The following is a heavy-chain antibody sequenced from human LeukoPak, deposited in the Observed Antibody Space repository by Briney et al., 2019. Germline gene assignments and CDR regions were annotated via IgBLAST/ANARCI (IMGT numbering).Heavy chain of an antibody. CDR1: GGSISSGDYY. Sequence: SETLSLTCTVSGGSISSGDYYWSWIRQPPGKGLEWIGYIYYSGSSYYIPSLKSRVTMSVDTSKNQFSLRLSSVTAADTAVYYCARQIYGDLYYFDYWGQGTLVTASS. J-gene: IGHJ4*02. D-gene: IGHD4-17*01. CDR2: IYYSGSS. V-gene: IGHV4-30-4*01. CDR3: ARQIYGDLYYFDY.